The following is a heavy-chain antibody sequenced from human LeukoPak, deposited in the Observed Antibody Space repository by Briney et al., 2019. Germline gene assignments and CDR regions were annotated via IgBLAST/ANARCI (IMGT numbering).Heavy chain of an antibody. CDR2: VCSGGST. CDR3: ARDMVRGEDY. V-gene: IGHV3-66*01. CDR1: GFTVSSNY. J-gene: IGHJ4*02. Sequence: GGSLRLSCAASGFTVSSNYMSWVRQAPGKGLEWVSVVCSGGSTYYADSVKGRFNISRDNSKNTLYLQMNSLRAEDTAVYYCARDMVRGEDYWGQGTLVTVSS. D-gene: IGHD3-10*01.